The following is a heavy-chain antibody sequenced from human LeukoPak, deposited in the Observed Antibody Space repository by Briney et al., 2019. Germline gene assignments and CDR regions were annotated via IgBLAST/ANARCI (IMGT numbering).Heavy chain of an antibody. J-gene: IGHJ6*02. CDR3: ARHPAATTFGSFYGMDV. CDR2: IYYSGST. CDR1: GGPISSSSYY. D-gene: IGHD1-1*01. V-gene: IGHV4-39*01. Sequence: MPSETLSLTCTISGGPISSSSYYWGWIRQPLGKGLEWIGTIYYSGSTYYNPSLKSRVTISVDTSKNQFSLKLGSVTAADTAVYYCARHPAATTFGSFYGMDVWGQGTTVTVSS.